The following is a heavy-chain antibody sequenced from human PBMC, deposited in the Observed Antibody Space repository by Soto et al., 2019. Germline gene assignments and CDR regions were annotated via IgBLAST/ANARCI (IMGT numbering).Heavy chain of an antibody. CDR1: GGSVSSGSYY. J-gene: IGHJ5*02. CDR2: IYYSGST. Sequence: SETLSLTCTVSGGSVSSGSYYWSWIRQPPGKGLEWIGYIYYSGSTNYNPSLKSRVTISVDTSKNQFSLKLSPVTAADTAVYYCARLYCSGGSCYSEDNWFDPWGQGTLVTVS. D-gene: IGHD2-15*01. CDR3: ARLYCSGGSCYSEDNWFDP. V-gene: IGHV4-61*01.